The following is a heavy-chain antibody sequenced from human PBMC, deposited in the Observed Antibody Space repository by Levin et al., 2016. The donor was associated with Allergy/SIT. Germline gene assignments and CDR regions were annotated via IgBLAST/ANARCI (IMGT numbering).Heavy chain of an antibody. CDR1: GFTFSSYS. CDR3: ARDPRTGTTFYYYGMDV. V-gene: IGHV3-21*01. CDR2: ISSSSSYI. D-gene: IGHD1-1*01. J-gene: IGHJ6*02. Sequence: GESLKISCAASGFTFSSYSMNWVRQAPGKGLEWVSSISSSSSYIYYADSVKGRFTISRDNAKNSLYLQMNSLRAEDTAVYYCARDPRTGTTFYYYGMDVWGQGTTVTVSS.